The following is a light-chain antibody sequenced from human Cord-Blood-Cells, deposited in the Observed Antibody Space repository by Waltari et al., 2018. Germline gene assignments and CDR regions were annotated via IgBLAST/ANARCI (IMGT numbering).Light chain of an antibody. CDR1: SSNIGSNT. CDR2: SNN. V-gene: IGLV1-44*01. CDR3: AAWDDSLNGWV. J-gene: IGLJ3*02. Sequence: QSVLTQPPSASGTPGQRVTISCSGSSSNIGSNTVNWYQQLPGTAPKLRVYSNNQRPSGVADRFSGSESGPSAALAISGLQSEDEADYYCAAWDDSLNGWVFGGGTKLTVL.